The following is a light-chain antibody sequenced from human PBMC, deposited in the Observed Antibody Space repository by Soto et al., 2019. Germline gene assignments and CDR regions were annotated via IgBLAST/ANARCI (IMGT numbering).Light chain of an antibody. Sequence: QSVLTQPASVSGSPGQSITISCSGTSGDVGLYKSVSWYQQHPGKDPKLMIFDVTTRPSGVSNRFSGSQSGNTASLTISGLQTEDEADYYCSSYTITGGGVVGTGTKVTAL. CDR2: DVT. V-gene: IGLV2-14*03. J-gene: IGLJ1*01. CDR1: SGDVGLYKS. CDR3: SSYTITGGGV.